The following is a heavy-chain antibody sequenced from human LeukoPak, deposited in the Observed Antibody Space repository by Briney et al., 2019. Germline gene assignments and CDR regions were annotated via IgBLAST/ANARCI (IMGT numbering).Heavy chain of an antibody. D-gene: IGHD6-19*01. V-gene: IGHV5-51*01. CDR2: IYPGDSDT. J-gene: IGHJ4*02. CDR1: GFSFTTYW. Sequence: GESLKISCQGSGFSFTTYWIGWVRQMPGKGLEWMGIIYPGDSDTRYSPSFQGQVTISADKSISTAYLQWSSLKASDTAIYYCARLVGAVAGPIDDWGQGTLVTVSS. CDR3: ARLVGAVAGPIDD.